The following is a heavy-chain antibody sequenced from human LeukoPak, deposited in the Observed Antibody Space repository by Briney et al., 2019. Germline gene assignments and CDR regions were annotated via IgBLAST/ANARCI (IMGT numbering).Heavy chain of an antibody. CDR3: ARGIGYCSDFSCHLDP. Sequence: RASVKVSCKASGYTFTSNALNWVRQSPGQGLEWMGWINTDSGNPTYAQGFTGRFVFSLDTSVSTAYLQINSLEAEDTAMYYCARGIGYCSDFSCHLDPWGQGALVTVSS. J-gene: IGHJ5*02. V-gene: IGHV7-4-1*02. D-gene: IGHD2-15*01. CDR2: INTDSGNP. CDR1: GYTFTSNA.